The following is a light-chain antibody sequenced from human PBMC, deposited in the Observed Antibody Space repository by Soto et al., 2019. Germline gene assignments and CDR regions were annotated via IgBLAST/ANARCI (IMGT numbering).Light chain of an antibody. Sequence: AIQMTQSPSSLSASVGDRVTITCRASQGIRNDLGWYQQKPGKAPKLLIYAESSLQSGVPSMFSGSGSGTDFTLTISSLQPEDFATYYCLQDYNYPLTFGQGTKLEIK. V-gene: IGKV1-6*01. J-gene: IGKJ2*01. CDR3: LQDYNYPLT. CDR2: AES. CDR1: QGIRND.